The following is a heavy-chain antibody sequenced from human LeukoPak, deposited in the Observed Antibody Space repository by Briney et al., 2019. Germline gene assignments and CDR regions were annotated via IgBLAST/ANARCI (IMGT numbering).Heavy chain of an antibody. D-gene: IGHD1-26*01. J-gene: IGHJ4*02. CDR3: VPTSGSFWVYFDY. CDR2: INPDSGDT. CDR1: GYTFTGYY. V-gene: IGHV1-2*02. Sequence: ASVKVSCKASGYTFTGYYMHWVRQAPGQGLEWMGWINPDSGDTDYAQKFQGRVTMTRDTSIGTAYLELNSLTSDDTAVYYCVPTSGSFWVYFDYWGQGTLVTVSS.